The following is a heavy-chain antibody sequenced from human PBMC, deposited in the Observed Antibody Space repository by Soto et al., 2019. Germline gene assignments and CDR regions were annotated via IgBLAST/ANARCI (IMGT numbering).Heavy chain of an antibody. J-gene: IGHJ6*02. V-gene: IGHV3-30*18. D-gene: IGHD3-3*01. CDR2: ISYDGSNK. CDR3: AKDVLRFLEWLAFYGMDV. Sequence: GGSLRLSCAASGFTFSIYGMHWVRQAPGKGLEWVAVISYDGSNKYYADSVKGRFTISRDNSKNTLYLQMNSLRAEDTAVYYCAKDVLRFLEWLAFYGMDVWGQGTTVTVSS. CDR1: GFTFSIYG.